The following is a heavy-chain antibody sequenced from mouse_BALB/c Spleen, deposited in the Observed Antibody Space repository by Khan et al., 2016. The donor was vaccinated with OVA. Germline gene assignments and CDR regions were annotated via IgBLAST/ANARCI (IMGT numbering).Heavy chain of an antibody. V-gene: IGHV3-5*02. CDR3: ARDYGSLYWYFDV. Sequence: EVQLVESGPGLVKPSQTVSLTCTVTGISITSGNYRWSWIRQFPGNKLEWIGNIYYSGTVTYNPSLTSRTTITRDTSKNQLFLEMNSLTAEDTATDYCARDYGSLYWYFDVWGAGTTVTVAS. CDR2: IYYSGTV. CDR1: GISITSGNYR. J-gene: IGHJ1*01. D-gene: IGHD1-1*01.